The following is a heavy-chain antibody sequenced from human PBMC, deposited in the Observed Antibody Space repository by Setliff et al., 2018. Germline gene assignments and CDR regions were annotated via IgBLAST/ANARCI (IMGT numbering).Heavy chain of an antibody. CDR1: GYSISSGYY. CDR3: ARSFSRSEKFLLDY. D-gene: IGHD2-15*01. J-gene: IGHJ4*02. Sequence: LSLTCAVSGYSISSGYYWGWIRQPPGKGLEWIGSIYHSGSTYYNPSLKSRVTISMDTSKNQFSLKVNSVTAADTAVYYCARSFSRSEKFLLDYWGQGALVTVSS. CDR2: IYHSGST. V-gene: IGHV4-38-2*01.